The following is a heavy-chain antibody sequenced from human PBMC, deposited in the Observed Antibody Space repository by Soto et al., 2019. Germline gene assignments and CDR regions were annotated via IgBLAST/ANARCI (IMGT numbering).Heavy chain of an antibody. D-gene: IGHD1-26*01. J-gene: IGHJ1*01. Sequence: SLTCTVFCVSFIRNYWSWIRQSPGKGLEWIAYVYYSGSTNYNPSFKSRVTISADTSKNQFSLKLNSVTAADTAVYYCAWSTYYEYFQYWGRGTLVTVS. CDR2: VYYSGST. CDR1: CVSFIRNY. V-gene: IGHV4-59*01. CDR3: AWSTYYEYFQY.